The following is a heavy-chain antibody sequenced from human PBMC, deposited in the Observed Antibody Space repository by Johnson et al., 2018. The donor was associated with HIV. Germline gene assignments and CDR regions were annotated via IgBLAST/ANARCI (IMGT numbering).Heavy chain of an antibody. J-gene: IGHJ3*02. Sequence: QVQLVESGGGVVQPGGSLRLSCAASGFTFSSYGMHWVRQAPGKGLEWVAFIRYDGSNKYYADSVKGRLTISRDNSKNTLYLQMNSLRAEDTAVYYCARDPELDYFDNRAFDIWGQGTMVTVSS. V-gene: IGHV3-30*02. CDR2: IRYDGSNK. D-gene: IGHD3-22*01. CDR3: ARDPELDYFDNRAFDI. CDR1: GFTFSSYG.